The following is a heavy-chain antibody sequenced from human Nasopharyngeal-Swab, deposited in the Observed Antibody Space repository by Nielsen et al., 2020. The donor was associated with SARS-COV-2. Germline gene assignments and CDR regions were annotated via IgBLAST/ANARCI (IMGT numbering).Heavy chain of an antibody. V-gene: IGHV3-11*04. CDR3: ARDEGTKIMKQDF. Sequence: GGSLRLSCAASGFTFSDHYMSWIRQAPGKGLEWIAYISSSSGLIYYADSVKGRFTISRDNAKNSLYLQMDSLRADDTAVYYCARDEGTKIMKQDFWGQGTLVTVSS. CDR1: GFTFSDHY. D-gene: IGHD1-7*01. CDR2: ISSSSGLI. J-gene: IGHJ4*02.